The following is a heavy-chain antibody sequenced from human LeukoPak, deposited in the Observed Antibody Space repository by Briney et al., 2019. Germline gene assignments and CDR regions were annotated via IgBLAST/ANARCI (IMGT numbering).Heavy chain of an antibody. V-gene: IGHV3-30*18. Sequence: GGSLRLSCAASGFTFSSYGMHWVRQAPGKGLEWVAVISYDGSNKYYADSVKRRFTISRDNSKNTLYLQMNSLRAEDTAVYYCAKDCSWGLDYWGQGTLVTVSS. CDR1: GFTFSSYG. J-gene: IGHJ4*02. CDR3: AKDCSWGLDY. CDR2: ISYDGSNK. D-gene: IGHD3-10*02.